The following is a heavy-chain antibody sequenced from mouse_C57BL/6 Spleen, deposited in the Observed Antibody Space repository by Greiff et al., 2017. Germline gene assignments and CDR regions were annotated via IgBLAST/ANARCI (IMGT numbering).Heavy chain of an antibody. Sequence: VQLQQSGAELARPGASVKLSCKASGYTFTSYGISWVKQRTGQGLEWIGEIYPSSGNTYYNEKFKGKDTLTADTSSSTEYMELRSLTSEDSAVYFSAREDYYGSSYRYCDYWGQGTTLTVSS. CDR2: IYPSSGNT. CDR3: AREDYYGSSYRYCDY. D-gene: IGHD1-1*01. J-gene: IGHJ2*01. V-gene: IGHV1-81*01. CDR1: GYTFTSYG.